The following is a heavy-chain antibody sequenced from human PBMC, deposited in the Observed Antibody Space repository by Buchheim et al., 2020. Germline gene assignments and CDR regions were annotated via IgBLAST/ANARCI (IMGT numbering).Heavy chain of an antibody. CDR2: IRSKAYGGTT. Sequence: EVQLVESGGGLVQPGRSLRLSCTASGFTFGDYAMSWFRQAPGKGLEWVGFIRSKAYGGTTEYSASVKGRFTISSYDSTSIAYLQMNSLKTEDTAVYYCTRDRSFGVVNYYYYYGMDVWGQGT. J-gene: IGHJ6*02. CDR3: TRDRSFGVVNYYYYYGMDV. V-gene: IGHV3-49*03. D-gene: IGHD3-3*01. CDR1: GFTFGDYA.